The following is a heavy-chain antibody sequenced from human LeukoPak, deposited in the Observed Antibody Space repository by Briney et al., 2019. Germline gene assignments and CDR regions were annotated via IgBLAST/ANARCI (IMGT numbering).Heavy chain of an antibody. V-gene: IGHV3-33*01. J-gene: IGHJ3*02. Sequence: GGSLRLSCAASGFTFSSYGMHWVRQAPGKGLEWVAVIWYDGSNKYYADSVKGRFTISRDNSKNTLYLQMNSLRAEDTAVYYCARDRLYSGSPGAFDIWGQGTMVTVSS. CDR3: ARDRLYSGSPGAFDI. CDR1: GFTFSSYG. D-gene: IGHD1-26*01. CDR2: IWYDGSNK.